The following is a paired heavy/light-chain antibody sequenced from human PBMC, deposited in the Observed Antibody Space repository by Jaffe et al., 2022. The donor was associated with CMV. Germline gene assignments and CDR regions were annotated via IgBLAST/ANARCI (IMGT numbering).Light chain of an antibody. CDR2: GAS. V-gene: IGKV1-39*01. J-gene: IGKJ2*01. CDR3: QQNYNSPRS. CDR1: QTISRS. Sequence: DIQMTQSPSSLSASVGDRVTITCRASQTISRSVNWYQHKAGEAPKLLIYGASVLQRGVPSRFSGSGSGTDFTLTISSLQPEDFVTYFCQQNYNSPRSFGQGTKLEIK.
Heavy chain of an antibody. J-gene: IGHJ4*02. V-gene: IGHV1-3*01. CDR1: GYTFSYYA. CDR2: IIAASGNT. Sequence: QVQLVQSGAEVKKPGASVKVSCKASGYTFSYYAIHWVRQAPGQRLEWMGWIIAASGNTKYSQTFQGRVTISWDTTANTAYMELSSLTSEDTAVYYCAREKVGGGSNEDFDYWGQGTLVTVSS. CDR3: AREKVGGGSNEDFDY. D-gene: IGHD1-26*01.